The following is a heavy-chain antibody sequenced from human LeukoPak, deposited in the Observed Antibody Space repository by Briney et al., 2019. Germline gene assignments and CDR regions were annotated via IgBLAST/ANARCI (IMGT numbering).Heavy chain of an antibody. J-gene: IGHJ3*02. CDR2: IYHSGST. CDR3: ARSCRILDIVATIRARLGGNGFDI. Sequence: AETLSLTCTVSGGSFSSSSYYWVWIRQPPGKGLDWFGSIYHSGSTYYNPSLNSLVTIAVETSNKQFSLKLSSVPAADKAVYYCARSCRILDIVATIRARLGGNGFDIWGQGTMVTVSS. V-gene: IGHV4-39*07. CDR1: GGSFSSSSYY. D-gene: IGHD5-12*01.